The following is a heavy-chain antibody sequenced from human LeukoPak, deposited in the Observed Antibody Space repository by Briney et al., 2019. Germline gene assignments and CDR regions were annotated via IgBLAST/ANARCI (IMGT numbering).Heavy chain of an antibody. Sequence: PGGSLRLSCAASGFTFSSYSMNWVRQAPGERLEWVSSISSSSSYIYYADSVKGRFTISRDDAKNSLFLQMNSLRAEDTAVYYCAKDRITFDYWGQGTLVTVSS. J-gene: IGHJ4*02. CDR3: AKDRITFDY. V-gene: IGHV3-21*01. CDR2: ISSSSSYI. CDR1: GFTFSSYS. D-gene: IGHD3-3*01.